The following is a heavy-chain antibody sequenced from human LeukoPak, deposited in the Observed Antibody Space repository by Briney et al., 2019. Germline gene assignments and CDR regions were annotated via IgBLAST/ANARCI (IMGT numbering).Heavy chain of an antibody. Sequence: GGSLRLSCAASGFTFSSYSMNWVRQAPGKGLEWVSSISSSSSYMYYADSLKGRFTISRDNAKNSLYLQMNSLRAEDTAVYYCARDLGGDLFDYWGQGTLVTVSS. D-gene: IGHD4-17*01. CDR3: ARDLGGDLFDY. CDR1: GFTFSSYS. CDR2: ISSSSSYM. J-gene: IGHJ4*02. V-gene: IGHV3-21*01.